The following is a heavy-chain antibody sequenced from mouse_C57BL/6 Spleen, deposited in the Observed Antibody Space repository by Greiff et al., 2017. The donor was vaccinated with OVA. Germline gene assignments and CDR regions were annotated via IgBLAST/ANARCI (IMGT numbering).Heavy chain of an antibody. Sequence: VQLQQPGAELVKPGASVKLSCKASGYTFTSYWMHWVKQRPIQGLEWIGNIDPSDSETHYNQKFKDKATLTVDKSSSTAYMQLSSLTSEDSAVYYCARKVYYGSDFDYWGQGTTLTVSS. CDR1: GYTFTSYW. CDR2: IDPSDSET. V-gene: IGHV1-52*01. J-gene: IGHJ2*01. D-gene: IGHD1-1*01. CDR3: ARKVYYGSDFDY.